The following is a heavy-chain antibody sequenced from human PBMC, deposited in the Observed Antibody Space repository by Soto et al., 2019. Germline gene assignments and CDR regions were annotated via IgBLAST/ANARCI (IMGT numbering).Heavy chain of an antibody. CDR3: ARAGVLLIVYPNWFDP. V-gene: IGHV4-31*03. Sequence: PSETLSLTCTVSGGSISSGGYYWSWIRQHPGKGLEWIGYIYYSGNTYYNPSLKSRVTMSVDTSKNQFSLNLSSVTAADTAMYYCARAGVLLIVYPNWFDPWGQGTQVTVSS. J-gene: IGHJ5*02. CDR1: GGSISSGGYY. D-gene: IGHD2-8*01. CDR2: IYYSGNT.